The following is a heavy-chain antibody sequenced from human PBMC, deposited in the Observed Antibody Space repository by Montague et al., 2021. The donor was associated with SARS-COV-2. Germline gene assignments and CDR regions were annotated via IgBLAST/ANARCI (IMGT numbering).Heavy chain of an antibody. D-gene: IGHD5-18*01. V-gene: IGHV4-39*01. Sequence: SGTLFLTCTVTGGPISGSSDYWGWIRQSPGKGLEWIASVDYGGNTYYSPSLKSRLTISVDTSKNQFSLKLNSVTAADTALYYCARREYSYGWGDWGQGTLVTVSS. CDR2: VDYGGNT. J-gene: IGHJ4*02. CDR3: ARREYSYGWGD. CDR1: GGPISGSSDY.